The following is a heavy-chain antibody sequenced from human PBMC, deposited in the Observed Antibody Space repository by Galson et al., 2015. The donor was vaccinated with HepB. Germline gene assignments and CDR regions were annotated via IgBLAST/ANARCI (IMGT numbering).Heavy chain of an antibody. V-gene: IGHV4-4*07. D-gene: IGHD2/OR15-2a*01. CDR2: IYTSGSP. CDR1: GGSISSYY. J-gene: IGHJ4*02. Sequence: ETLSLTCTVSGGSISSYYWSWIRQPAGKGLEWIGRIYTSGSPNYNPSLKSRVTMSVDTSKNQFSLKLSSLTAAETAVYYCARQKGTLMPFDYWGQGTLVTVSS. CDR3: ARQKGTLMPFDY.